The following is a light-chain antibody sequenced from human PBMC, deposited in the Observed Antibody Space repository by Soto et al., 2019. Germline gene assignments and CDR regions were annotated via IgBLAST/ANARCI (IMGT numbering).Light chain of an antibody. CDR3: QQYENYWT. V-gene: IGKV1-5*01. CDR1: QSISSW. J-gene: IGKJ1*01. CDR2: DAS. Sequence: DIHMTQSPSSLSASVGDRVTITCRASQSISSWLAWYQHKPGKAPKLLIYDASNLDSGVPSRFSGSGSGTEFSLTISNLQPDDCATYYCQQYENYWTFGQGTKVDIK.